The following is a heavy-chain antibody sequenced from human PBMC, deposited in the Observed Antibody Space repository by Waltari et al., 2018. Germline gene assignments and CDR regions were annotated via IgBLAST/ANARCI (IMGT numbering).Heavy chain of an antibody. Sequence: QVQLQESGPGLVKPSPTLSLTCTVSGGSISSGSYYWSWIRQPAGKGLEWIGYIYTSGSTNYNPSLKSRVTISIDTSKNQFSLKLSSVTAADTAVYYCARAWGWLRPDFDYWGQGTLVTVSS. CDR1: GGSISSGSYY. V-gene: IGHV4-61*09. J-gene: IGHJ4*02. CDR2: IYTSGST. D-gene: IGHD5-12*01. CDR3: ARAWGWLRPDFDY.